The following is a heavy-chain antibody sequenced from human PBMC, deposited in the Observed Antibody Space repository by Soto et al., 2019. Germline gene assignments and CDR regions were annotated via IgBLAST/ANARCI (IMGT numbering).Heavy chain of an antibody. CDR1: GGSISSSNW. D-gene: IGHD2-2*01. J-gene: IGHJ6*02. CDR3: ARAGYCSSTSCSYYYYGMDV. V-gene: IGHV4-4*02. Sequence: QVQLQESGPGLVKPSGTLSLTCAVSGGSISSSNWWSWVRQPPGKGLEWIGVISHSGSTNYNPSLKSRVTISVDKSKNQFSLKLSSVTAADTAVYYCARAGYCSSTSCSYYYYGMDVWGQGTTVTVSS. CDR2: ISHSGST.